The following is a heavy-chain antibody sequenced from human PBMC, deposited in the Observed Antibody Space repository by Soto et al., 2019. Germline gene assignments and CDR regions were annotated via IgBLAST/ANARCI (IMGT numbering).Heavy chain of an antibody. CDR1: GFSFSSYA. CDR2: ISGRDGST. CDR3: ARDRERDAWYEDY. V-gene: IGHV3-23*02. D-gene: IGHD6-13*01. J-gene: IGHJ4*02. Sequence: EVQLVESGGGLVQPGGSLRLSCVASGFSFSSYAMSWVRQAPGKGLEWVSVISGRDGSTYYGDSVKGRFTISRDNSKNTLYLQMNSLRAEDTAVYYCARDRERDAWYEDYWGQGTLVTVSS.